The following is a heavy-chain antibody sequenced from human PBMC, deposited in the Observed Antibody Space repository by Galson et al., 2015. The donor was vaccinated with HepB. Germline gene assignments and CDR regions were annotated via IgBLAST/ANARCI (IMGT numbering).Heavy chain of an antibody. V-gene: IGHV4-39*07. D-gene: IGHD2-15*01. CDR1: GDSVSRTSYY. J-gene: IGHJ4*02. Sequence: TLSLTCTVSGDSVSRTSYYWGWVRQPPGKGLEWIGSIYYSGSTYYNPSLKSRVTISVDKSISTAYLQWSSLKASDTAMYYCARHGIFGGYCRSGSCHYPDYWGQGTLVTVSS. CDR3: ARHGIFGGYCRSGSCHYPDY. CDR2: IYYSGST.